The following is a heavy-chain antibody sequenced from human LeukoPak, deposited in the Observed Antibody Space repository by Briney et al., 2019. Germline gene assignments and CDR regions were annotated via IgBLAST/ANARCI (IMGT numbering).Heavy chain of an antibody. V-gene: IGHV3-21*01. J-gene: IGHJ4*02. Sequence: PGGSLRLSCAASGFTFSSYSMNWVRQAPGKGLEWVSSISSSSSYIYYADSVKGRFTVSRDNAKNSLYLQMNSLRAEDTAVYYCARVVAAATIDYWGQGTLVTVSS. CDR3: ARVVAAATIDY. CDR2: ISSSSSYI. D-gene: IGHD6-13*01. CDR1: GFTFSSYS.